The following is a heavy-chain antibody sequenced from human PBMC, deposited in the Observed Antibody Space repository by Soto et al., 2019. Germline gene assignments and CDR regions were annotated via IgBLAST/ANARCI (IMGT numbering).Heavy chain of an antibody. CDR3: ARAGKYYYGSGSPYYYGMDV. CDR2: ISGYNGNT. Sequence: QVQLVQSGAEVKKPGASVKVSCKASGYTFTSYGVSWVPQAPGQGLEWMGWISGYNGNTNYAQKLQGRVTMTTDTSTSTAYMELRSLRSDDTAVYYCARAGKYYYGSGSPYYYGMDVWGQGITVTVSS. D-gene: IGHD3-10*01. V-gene: IGHV1-18*04. CDR1: GYTFTSYG. J-gene: IGHJ6*02.